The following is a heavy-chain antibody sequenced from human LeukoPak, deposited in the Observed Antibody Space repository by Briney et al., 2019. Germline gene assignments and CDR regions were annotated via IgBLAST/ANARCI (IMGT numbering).Heavy chain of an antibody. CDR2: IKQDGIEK. D-gene: IGHD6-13*01. V-gene: IGHV3-7*01. Sequence: GGSLRLSCAASGFTLSNHWMIWVRQAPGKGLECVANIKQDGIEKYYLDSVKGRFTISRDNAKNSVYLQMNSLRAEDTAVYYCAREYSIISDYWGQGTLVTVSS. J-gene: IGHJ4*02. CDR1: GFTLSNHW. CDR3: AREYSIISDY.